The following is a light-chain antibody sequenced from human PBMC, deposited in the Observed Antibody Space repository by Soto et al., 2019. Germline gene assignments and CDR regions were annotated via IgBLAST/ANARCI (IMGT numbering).Light chain of an antibody. CDR2: GTS. J-gene: IGKJ1*01. CDR1: QTISSDY. V-gene: IGKV3-20*01. Sequence: EIVLTQSPGTLSVSPGERATLSCRASQTISSDYLAWYQQKPGQAPSLLIYGTSSRATGIPDRFSGSGSGTDFTLTICRLEPEDYAIYYGQQYVGWTFGQGTKVEIK. CDR3: QQYVGWT.